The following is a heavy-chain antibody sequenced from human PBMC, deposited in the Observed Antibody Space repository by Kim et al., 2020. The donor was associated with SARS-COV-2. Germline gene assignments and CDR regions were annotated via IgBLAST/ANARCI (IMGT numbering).Heavy chain of an antibody. CDR1: GYTFTSYD. J-gene: IGHJ6*02. D-gene: IGHD3-10*01. CDR3: ARDRADYYYVWTS. V-gene: IGHV1-8*01. Sequence: ASVKVSCKASGYTFTSYDINWVRQATGQGLEWVGWMNPDSGNTGYAQKFQGRVTMTRNTSISTAYMELSSLRSEDTAVYYCARDRADYYYVWTSGAKGPRSPSP. CDR2: MNPDSGNT.